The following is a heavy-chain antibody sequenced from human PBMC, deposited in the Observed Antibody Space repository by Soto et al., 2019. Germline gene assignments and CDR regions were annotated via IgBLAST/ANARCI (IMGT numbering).Heavy chain of an antibody. CDR3: ATFNSSSYYFDY. D-gene: IGHD6-6*01. CDR2: ISYDGSNK. V-gene: IGHV3-33*01. J-gene: IGHJ4*02. CDR1: GFTFSSYV. Sequence: QVQLLESGGGVVQPGRSLRLSCAASGFTFSSYVMHWVRQAPGKGLEWVAVISYDGSNKYYADSVKGRLTISRDNSKNTLYLQMNSLRAEDTAVYYCATFNSSSYYFDYWFQGTLVTVSS.